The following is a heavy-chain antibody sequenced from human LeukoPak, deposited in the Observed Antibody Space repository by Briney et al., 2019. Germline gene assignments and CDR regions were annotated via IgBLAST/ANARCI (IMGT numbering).Heavy chain of an antibody. CDR1: GYSISSGYY. Sequence: SETLSLTCTVSGYSISSGYYWGWIRQPPGKGLEWIGSIYHSGITTYNPSLKSRVTISVDSSKSQFSLKLNSVTAADTAVYYCARSGGYSSSWSLWGQGTLVTVSS. V-gene: IGHV4-38-2*02. J-gene: IGHJ4*02. D-gene: IGHD6-13*01. CDR2: IYHSGIT. CDR3: ARSGGYSSSWSL.